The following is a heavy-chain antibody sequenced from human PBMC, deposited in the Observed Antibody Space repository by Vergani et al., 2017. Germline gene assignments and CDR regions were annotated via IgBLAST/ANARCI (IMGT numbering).Heavy chain of an antibody. V-gene: IGHV4-39*07. CDR3: ARDENDDSRWERDRYFDY. J-gene: IGHJ4*02. D-gene: IGHD3-22*01. Sequence: QVQLQESGPGLVKPSQTLSLTCTVSGGSISSGDYYWGWIRQPPGKGLEWIGSIYYSGSTYYNPSLKSRVTISVDTSKNQFSLKLSSVTAADTAVYYCARDENDDSRWERDRYFDYWGQGTLVTVSS. CDR1: GGSISSGDYY. CDR2: IYYSGST.